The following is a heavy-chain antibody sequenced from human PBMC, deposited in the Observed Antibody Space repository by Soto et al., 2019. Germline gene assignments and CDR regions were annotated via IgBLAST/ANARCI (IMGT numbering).Heavy chain of an antibody. Sequence: QVQLVQSGAEVKKPGASVKVSCKASGYTFTSYDINWVRQATGQGLEWMGWMNHNSGNTGYAQKFQGRVTMTRNTSISTAYMELSSLRSEDTAVYYCARERCSGGSCYFDYWGQGTLVTVSS. CDR3: ARERCSGGSCYFDY. CDR1: GYTFTSYD. V-gene: IGHV1-8*01. J-gene: IGHJ4*02. CDR2: MNHNSGNT. D-gene: IGHD2-15*01.